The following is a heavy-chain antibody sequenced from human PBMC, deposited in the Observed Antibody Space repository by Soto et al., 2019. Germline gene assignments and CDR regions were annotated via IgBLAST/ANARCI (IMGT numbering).Heavy chain of an antibody. V-gene: IGHV1-69*13. D-gene: IGHD3-3*01. J-gene: IGHJ6*02. CDR1: GGTFSSYA. Sequence: SVKVSCKASGGTFSSYAISWVRQAPGQGLEWMGGIIPIFGTANYAQKFQGRVTITADESTSTAYMELSSLRSEDTAVYYCARCEVRFLEWLTQPYYYGMDVWGQGTTVTVSS. CDR2: IIPIFGTA. CDR3: ARCEVRFLEWLTQPYYYGMDV.